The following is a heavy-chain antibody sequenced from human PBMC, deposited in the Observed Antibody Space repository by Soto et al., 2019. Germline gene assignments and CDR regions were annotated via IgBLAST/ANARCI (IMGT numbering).Heavy chain of an antibody. Sequence: QITLKESGPALVRPTQTLTLTCTFSGFSLSTPGVGVGWFRQPPGKALEWLALIYWDDDKRYSPSLKSRLTITKVTSKTEVILTMTNMDPVDTATNYCAQRLRDFGLGRERENYFDPWGQGTLVTVSS. CDR3: AQRLRDFGLGRERENYFDP. CDR2: IYWDDDK. CDR1: GFSLSTPGVG. J-gene: IGHJ5*02. V-gene: IGHV2-5*02. D-gene: IGHD3-16*01.